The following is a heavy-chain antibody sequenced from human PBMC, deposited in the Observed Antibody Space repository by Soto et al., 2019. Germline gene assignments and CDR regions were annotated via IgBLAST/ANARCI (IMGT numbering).Heavy chain of an antibody. CDR3: AREGNLGRWLQPLDF. Sequence: SETLSLTCIVSGDSISSDSYYWGWIRQPPGKGLEWIGSISYSGSTYYNPSLKSRVTISVDTSKKQFSLKLSSVTAADTAVYYCAREGNLGRWLQPLDFWGQGTLVT. CDR2: ISYSGST. V-gene: IGHV4-39*02. CDR1: GDSISSDSYY. D-gene: IGHD5-12*01. J-gene: IGHJ4*02.